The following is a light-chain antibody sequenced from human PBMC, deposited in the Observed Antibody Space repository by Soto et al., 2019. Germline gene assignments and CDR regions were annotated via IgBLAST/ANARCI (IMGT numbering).Light chain of an antibody. CDR1: QSISTY. V-gene: IGKV1-39*01. Sequence: DIQMTQSPSSLSASVGDRVTIPCRASQSISTYLNWYQQKPGKAPELMIFAASSLQSGVPSRFSGSGSETDFTLTIITLQPEDFATYYCRQSYSTPPTFGGGTKVDI. CDR3: RQSYSTPPT. CDR2: AAS. J-gene: IGKJ4*01.